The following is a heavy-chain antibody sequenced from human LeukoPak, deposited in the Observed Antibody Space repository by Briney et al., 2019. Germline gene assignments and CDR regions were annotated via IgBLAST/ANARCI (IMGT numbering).Heavy chain of an antibody. D-gene: IGHD5-18*01. J-gene: IGHJ3*02. CDR3: ARFRPAATVELAFDI. CDR1: GYTFTSYG. CDR2: ISAYNGNT. V-gene: IGHV1-18*01. Sequence: EASVKVSCKASGYTFTSYGISWVRQAPGQGLERMGWISAYNGNTNYAQKLQGRVTMTTDTSTSTAYMELRSLRSDDTAVYYCARFRPAATVELAFDIWGQGTMVTVSS.